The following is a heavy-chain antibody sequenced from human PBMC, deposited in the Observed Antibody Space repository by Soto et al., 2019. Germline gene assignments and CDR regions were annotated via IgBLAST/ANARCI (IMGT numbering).Heavy chain of an antibody. V-gene: IGHV4-39*01. J-gene: IGHJ5*02. Sequence: QLLLQESGPGLVKPSETLSLTCTVSGGSILDSNYYWAWIRQSPGKGLEWIGTIFYSGGTFYTPSLNTPVTMSVDTSNNHFSPKLRPVTAADTAIYYFPRQASGYYYGWFDPWGQGTLVTVSS. D-gene: IGHD3-22*01. CDR2: IFYSGGT. CDR1: GGSILDSNYY. CDR3: PRQASGYYYGWFDP.